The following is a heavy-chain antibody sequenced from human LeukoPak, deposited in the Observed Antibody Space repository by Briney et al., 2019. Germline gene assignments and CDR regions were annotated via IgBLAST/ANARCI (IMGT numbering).Heavy chain of an antibody. CDR1: GGSIGTSY. V-gene: IGHV4-59*01. J-gene: IGHJ4*02. CDR3: ARDSRGGGPDFDY. Sequence: SDTLSLTCTVSGGSIGTSYWAWIRQPPGKGLEWVAYIHYSGATSYNPSLESRLTISLDMSNNQFSLKLSSVTAADTAVYYCARDSRGGGPDFDYWGQGVLVTVSS. D-gene: IGHD2-15*01. CDR2: IHYSGAT.